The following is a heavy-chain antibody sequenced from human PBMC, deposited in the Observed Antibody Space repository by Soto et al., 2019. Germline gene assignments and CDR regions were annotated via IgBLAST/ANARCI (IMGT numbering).Heavy chain of an antibody. J-gene: IGHJ4*02. Sequence: QVQLQESGPGLVKPSGTLSLTCAVSGGSISSSNWWSWVRQPPGKGLEWIGEIYHSGSTNYNPSLMSRVTISVDKSKNQFSLKLSSVTAADTAVYYCARRFWAPTGYFDSWGQGTLVTVSS. CDR3: ARRFWAPTGYFDS. CDR2: IYHSGST. D-gene: IGHD3-16*01. V-gene: IGHV4-4*02. CDR1: GGSISSSNW.